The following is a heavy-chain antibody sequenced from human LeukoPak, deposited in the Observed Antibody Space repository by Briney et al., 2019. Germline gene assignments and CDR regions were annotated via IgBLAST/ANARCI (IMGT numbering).Heavy chain of an antibody. CDR2: VNRDGSET. CDR1: GFALSSHW. Sequence: GGSLRLSCAASGFALSSHWVTWVRQVPGRGPERVANVNRDGSETYYLDSVKGRFTISKDNAKNSLYLQMNSLRAEDTALYHCARNNGMDVWGQGTTVTVSS. J-gene: IGHJ6*02. V-gene: IGHV3-7*03. CDR3: ARNNGMDV.